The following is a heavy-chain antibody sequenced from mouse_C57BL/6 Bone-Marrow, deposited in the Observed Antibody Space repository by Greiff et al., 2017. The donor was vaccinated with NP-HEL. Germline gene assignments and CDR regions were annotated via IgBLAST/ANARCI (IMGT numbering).Heavy chain of an antibody. CDR1: GYTFTSYW. D-gene: IGHD2-4*01. J-gene: IGHJ1*03. CDR2: IDPSDSET. V-gene: IGHV1-52*01. Sequence: QVQLQQPGAELVRPGSSVKLSCKASGYTFTSYWMHWVKQRPIQGLEWIGNIDPSDSETHYNQKFKDKATLTVDKSSSTAYMQLSSLTSEDSAVYYCARGAYDYDGSYWYFDVWGTGTTVTVSS. CDR3: ARGAYDYDGSYWYFDV.